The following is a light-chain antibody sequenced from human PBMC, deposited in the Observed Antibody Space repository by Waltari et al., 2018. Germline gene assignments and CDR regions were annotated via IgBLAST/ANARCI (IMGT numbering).Light chain of an antibody. CDR1: SSDGGGYKY. Sequence: QSALTQPPSASGSPGQSVTISCTGTSSDGGGYKYVSWYQHHPGKVPKLIMFEVSQRPSGVPDRFSGSKSGNTASLTVSGLQADDEADYYCSSFTGINTVFGTGTRVTVL. V-gene: IGLV2-8*01. J-gene: IGLJ1*01. CDR2: EVS. CDR3: SSFTGINTV.